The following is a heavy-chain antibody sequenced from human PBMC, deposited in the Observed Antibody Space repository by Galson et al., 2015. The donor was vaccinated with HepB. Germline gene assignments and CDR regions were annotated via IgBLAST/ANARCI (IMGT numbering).Heavy chain of an antibody. J-gene: IGHJ4*02. CDR1: GFTFSRYW. CDR2: INQDGSEK. D-gene: IGHD6-13*01. CDR3: ARAVAAADSS. Sequence: SLRLPCAASGFTFSRYWLTWVRQAPGKGLEWVANINQDGSEKYYVDSVKGRFTISRDNAKNSLYLQMNSLRAEDTAVYYCARAVAAADSSWGRVPLVTVSS. V-gene: IGHV3-7*01.